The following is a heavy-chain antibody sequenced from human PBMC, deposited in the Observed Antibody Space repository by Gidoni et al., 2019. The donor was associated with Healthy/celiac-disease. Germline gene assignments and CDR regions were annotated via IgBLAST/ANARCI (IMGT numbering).Heavy chain of an antibody. CDR3: TREFSRGIAAAGTRYYYYGMDV. Sequence: EVQLVESGGGLVQPGGSLKLSCAASGFTFSGSAMHWVRQASGKGLEWVGRIRSKANSYATAYAASVKGRFTISRDDSKNTAYLQMNSLKTEDTAVYYCTREFSRGIAAAGTRYYYYGMDVWGQGTTVTVSS. V-gene: IGHV3-73*02. J-gene: IGHJ6*02. CDR2: IRSKANSYAT. CDR1: GFTFSGSA. D-gene: IGHD6-13*01.